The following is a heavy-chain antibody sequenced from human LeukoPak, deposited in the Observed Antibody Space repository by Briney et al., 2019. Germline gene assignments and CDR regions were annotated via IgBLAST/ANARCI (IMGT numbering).Heavy chain of an antibody. CDR3: ARDGRFVVVPSI. CDR2: IKHDGSEK. Sequence: GGSLRLSCAASGFTFSTYWMSWVRQAPGKGLEWVATIKHDGSEKYYVDSVKGRFTISRDNAKNSLYLQMNSLRAEDTAVYYCARDGRFVVVPSIWGQGTLVTASS. D-gene: IGHD2-2*01. V-gene: IGHV3-7*01. CDR1: GFTFSTYW. J-gene: IGHJ4*02.